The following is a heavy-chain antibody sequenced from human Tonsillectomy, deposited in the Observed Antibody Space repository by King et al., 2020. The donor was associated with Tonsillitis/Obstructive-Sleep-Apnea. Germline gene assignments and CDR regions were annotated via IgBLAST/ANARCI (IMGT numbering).Heavy chain of an antibody. J-gene: IGHJ4*02. CDR2: IQDGGTT. CDR1: GGSFSNNF. CDR3: ARVIGSLFYYFDS. V-gene: IGHV4-59*07. D-gene: IGHD2/OR15-2a*01. Sequence: QVQLQESGPGLAKASDTLSLNCTISGGSFSNNFWSWIRQPPGKGLEWIGFIQDGGTTKYNPSLKSRVSMSIDSSRNQFSLKFNSVTSADTAVYYCARVIGSLFYYFDSWGQGSLVSVSS.